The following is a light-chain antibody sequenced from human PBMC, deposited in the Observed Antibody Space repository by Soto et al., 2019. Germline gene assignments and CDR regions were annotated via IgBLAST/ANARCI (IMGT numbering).Light chain of an antibody. V-gene: IGKV3D-15*01. J-gene: IGKJ1*01. Sequence: PGERVTLSCRASQSVSSSYLTWYQQKPGQAPRLLIYGASTRATGIPARFSGSGSGTEFTLTISSLQSEDSAVYYCQQYNNWPPKTFGQGTKVDI. CDR3: QQYNNWPPKT. CDR2: GAS. CDR1: QSVSSSY.